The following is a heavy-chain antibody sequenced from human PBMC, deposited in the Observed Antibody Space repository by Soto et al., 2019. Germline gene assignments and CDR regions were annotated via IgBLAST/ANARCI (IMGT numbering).Heavy chain of an antibody. CDR1: GFTFSSYG. D-gene: IGHD5-18*01. CDR3: ARKGYYYFDY. J-gene: IGHJ4*02. Sequence: GGSLRLSCAASGFTFSSYGMHWVRQAPGKGLGWVAVIWYDGSNKYSADSVKGRFTISRANSKNTLYLQMNSLRAEDTAVYYCARKGYYYFDYWGQGTLVTVSS. CDR2: IWYDGSNK. V-gene: IGHV3-33*01.